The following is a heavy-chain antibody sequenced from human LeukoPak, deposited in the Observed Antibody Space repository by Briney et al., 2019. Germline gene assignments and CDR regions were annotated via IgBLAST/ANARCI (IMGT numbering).Heavy chain of an antibody. V-gene: IGHV3-23*01. CDR2: ISGSGGST. Sequence: GSLRLSCAASGFTFSSYAMSWVRQAPGKGLERVSAISGSGGSTYYADSVKGRFTIFRDNSKNTLYLQMNSLRAEDTAVYYCAKDRYDFWSGYSPPGWFDPWGQGTLVTVSS. CDR1: GFTFSSYA. D-gene: IGHD3-3*01. J-gene: IGHJ5*02. CDR3: AKDRYDFWSGYSPPGWFDP.